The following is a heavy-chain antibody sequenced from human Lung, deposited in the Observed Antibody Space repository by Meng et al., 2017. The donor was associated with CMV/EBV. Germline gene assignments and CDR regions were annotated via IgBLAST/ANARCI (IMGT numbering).Heavy chain of an antibody. CDR3: AGGLYDFWSGYYYYGMDV. CDR2: INPNSGGT. CDR1: GYTFTGYY. D-gene: IGHD3-3*01. J-gene: IGHJ6*02. Sequence: ASXXVSXKASGYTFTGYYMHWVRQAPGQGLEWMGWINPNSGGTNYAQKFQGRVTMTRDTSISTAYMELSRLRSDDTAVYYCAGGLYDFWSGYYYYGMDVLGQGXTVTVSS. V-gene: IGHV1-2*02.